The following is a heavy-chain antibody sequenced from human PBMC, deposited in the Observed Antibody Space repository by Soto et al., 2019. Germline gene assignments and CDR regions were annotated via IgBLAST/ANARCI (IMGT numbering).Heavy chain of an antibody. J-gene: IGHJ4*02. Sequence: QVQLVQSGAEVKKPGASVKVSCKASGYTFTSYGISWVRQAPGQGLEWMGWISAYNGNTNYAQKLQGRVTMTTETSPRKAQLEPGGLRSDALAVYFCAREDPPRLNRGQGTLVTVSS. CDR2: ISAYNGNT. CDR3: AREDPPRLN. CDR1: GYTFTSYG. V-gene: IGHV1-18*03.